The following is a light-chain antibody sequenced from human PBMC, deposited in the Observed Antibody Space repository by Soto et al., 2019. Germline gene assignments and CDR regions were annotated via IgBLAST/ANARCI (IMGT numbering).Light chain of an antibody. J-gene: IGKJ2*01. CDR2: GAS. V-gene: IGKV3-15*01. Sequence: EIVMRQSPATLSVSPGERATLSCRASQSVSSNLAWYQQKPGQAPRLLIYGASTRATGIPARFSGSGSGTEIDIVCSSLRPEGGVFCFCLQEDSWLAYTFGQGNKVDIK. CDR3: LQEDSWLAYT. CDR1: QSVSSN.